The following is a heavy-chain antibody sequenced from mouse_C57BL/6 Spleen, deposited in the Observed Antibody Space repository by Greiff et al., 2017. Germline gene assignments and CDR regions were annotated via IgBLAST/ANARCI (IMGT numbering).Heavy chain of an antibody. Sequence: QVQLQQSGAELMKPGASVKLSCKATGYTFTGYWIEWVKQRPGHGLEWIGEILPGSGSTNYNEKFKGKAPFSADTSSNTAYMQLSSLTTEDSAIYYGARMKGVTTVVPYFDYWGQGTTLTVSS. CDR3: ARMKGVTTVVPYFDY. CDR2: ILPGSGST. D-gene: IGHD1-1*01. CDR1: GYTFTGYW. J-gene: IGHJ2*01. V-gene: IGHV1-9*01.